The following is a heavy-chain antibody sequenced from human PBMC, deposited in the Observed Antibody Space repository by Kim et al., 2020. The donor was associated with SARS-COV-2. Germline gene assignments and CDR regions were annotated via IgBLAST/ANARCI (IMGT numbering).Heavy chain of an antibody. J-gene: IGHJ4*02. D-gene: IGHD4-17*01. V-gene: IGHV3-23*01. CDR3: AKSLADHCDVFDY. Sequence: AVYVKGRITISRDNSKNPLSLQMNSLGAEETAVNYCAKSLADHCDVFDYWGQGTLVTVSS.